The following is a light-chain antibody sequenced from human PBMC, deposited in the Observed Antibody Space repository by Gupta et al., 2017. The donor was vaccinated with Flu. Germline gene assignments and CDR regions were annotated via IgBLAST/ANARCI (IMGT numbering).Light chain of an antibody. CDR2: DDN. Sequence: SYELTQPPSVSVSPGQTASITCSGDKLGDKFASWYQQKPGQSPVVVIYDDNRRPSGIPERLSGSNSGNTATLTISGTLAVDEADYFCLAWDNSTVVFGGGTKLTVL. CDR1: KLGDKF. V-gene: IGLV3-1*01. CDR3: LAWDNSTVV. J-gene: IGLJ2*01.